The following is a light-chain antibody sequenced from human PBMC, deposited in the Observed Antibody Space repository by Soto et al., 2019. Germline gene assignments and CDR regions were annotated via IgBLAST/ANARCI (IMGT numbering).Light chain of an antibody. CDR2: DVS. V-gene: IGLV2-11*01. J-gene: IGLJ3*02. Sequence: ALTQPRSVSGSPGQSVTISCTGTSSDVGGYNYVSWYQQHPGKAPKLMIYDVSKRPSGVPDRFSGSKSGNTASLTISGLQAEDEADYYCCSYAGSYSRVFGGGTKLTVL. CDR3: CSYAGSYSRV. CDR1: SSDVGGYNY.